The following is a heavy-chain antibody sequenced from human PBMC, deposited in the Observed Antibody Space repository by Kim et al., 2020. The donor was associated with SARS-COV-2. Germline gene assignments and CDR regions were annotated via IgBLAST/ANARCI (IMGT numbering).Heavy chain of an antibody. V-gene: IGHV3-30*18. CDR2: ISYDGSNK. CDR3: AKDFFLSYGSSLGRYFD. J-gene: IGHJ4*01. CDR1: GFTFRSYG. Sequence: GGSLRLSCAASGFTFRSYGMHWVRQAPGKGLEWVAVISYDGSNKYYADSVKGRFTISRDNSKNTLYLQMNSLRAEDTAVYYCAKDFFLSYGSSLGRYFD. D-gene: IGHD6-13*01.